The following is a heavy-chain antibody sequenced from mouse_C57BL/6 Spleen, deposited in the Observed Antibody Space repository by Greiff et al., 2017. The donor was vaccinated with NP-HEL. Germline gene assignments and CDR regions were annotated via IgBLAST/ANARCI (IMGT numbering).Heavy chain of an antibody. CDR3: AKARSDYDEGPYAMDF. CDR1: GFSFTSYC. J-gene: IGHJ4*01. CDR2: IWRGGST. V-gene: IGHV2-5*01. D-gene: IGHD2-4*01. Sequence: VQLQQSGPGLVQPSQSLSITCTVSGFSFTSYCLHWVRQSPGKGLEWLGVIWRGGSTDYNAAFMSRLSITKDNSKSQVFFKMNSLQADDADSCYCAKARSDYDEGPYAMDFWGQGTSVTVSS.